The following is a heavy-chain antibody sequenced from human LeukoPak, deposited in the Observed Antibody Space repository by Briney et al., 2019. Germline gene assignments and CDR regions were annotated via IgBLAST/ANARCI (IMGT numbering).Heavy chain of an antibody. CDR1: GFIFSSYW. CDR3: ARRIAAAAAPYYFDY. V-gene: IGHV3-74*01. CDR2: INIDGSST. Sequence: PGGSLRLSCAASGFIFSSYWMHWVRQAPGKGLVWVSRINIDGSSTNYADSVKGRFTISRDNAKNTLYLQMNSLRAEDTAVYYCARRIAAAAAPYYFDYWGQGTLVTVSS. J-gene: IGHJ4*02. D-gene: IGHD6-13*01.